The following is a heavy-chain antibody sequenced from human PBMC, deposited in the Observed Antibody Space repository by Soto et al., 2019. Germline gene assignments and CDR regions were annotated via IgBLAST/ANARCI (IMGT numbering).Heavy chain of an antibody. V-gene: IGHV3-23*01. CDR3: AKALRFTFTTGYYMDV. CDR2: ISGSGST. CDR1: GFTVSSYA. J-gene: IGHJ6*03. Sequence: VQLLESGGGLVQPGGSLRLSCAASGFTVSSYAMSWVRQAPGKXXXXXSVISGSGSTYSADSVKGRFTISRDSSKNTVYLQMNSLRAEDTAVYYCAKALRFTFTTGYYMDVWGRGTTVTVSS. D-gene: IGHD3-16*01.